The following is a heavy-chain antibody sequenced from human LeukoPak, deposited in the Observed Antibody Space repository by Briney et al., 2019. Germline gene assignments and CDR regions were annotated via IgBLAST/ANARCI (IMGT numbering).Heavy chain of an antibody. CDR1: GFTFSSYW. V-gene: IGHV3-74*03. D-gene: IGHD3-9*01. Sequence: GGSLRLSCAASGFTFSSYWMHWVRQAPGKGLVWVSRINSDGSSETYADSVKGRFTISRDNAKNTLYVQMNSLGAEDTAVYYCAREDPYSEGMDVWGQGTSVTVSS. CDR3: AREDPYSEGMDV. J-gene: IGHJ6*02. CDR2: INSDGSSE.